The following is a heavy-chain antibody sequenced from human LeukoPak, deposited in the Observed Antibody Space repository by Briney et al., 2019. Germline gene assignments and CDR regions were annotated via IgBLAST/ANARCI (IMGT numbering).Heavy chain of an antibody. CDR2: ISHDGGNK. CDR3: ARDLAVADY. J-gene: IGHJ4*02. Sequence: GGSLRLSCAASGFTFSVYGMHWVRQGPGKGLEWVALISHDGGNKNYTDSVKGRFTISRDNAKNSLYLQMNSLRAEDTAMYYCARDLAVADYWGQGTLVTVSS. CDR1: GFTFSVYG. D-gene: IGHD6-19*01. V-gene: IGHV3-30*03.